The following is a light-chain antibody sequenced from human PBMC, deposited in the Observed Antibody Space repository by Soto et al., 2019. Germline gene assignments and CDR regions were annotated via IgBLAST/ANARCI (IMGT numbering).Light chain of an antibody. J-gene: IGKJ1*01. CDR1: QSVSSN. V-gene: IGKV3-15*01. CDR3: QQYNNWPWT. Sequence: EIVMTQAPAPLSLPPGERATLSCRASQSVSSNLAWYQQKPGQAHRLLIYGASTRATGVPARFSGSGSGTEFTLTISSLQSEEFAVYYCQQYNNWPWTFGQGTKVDIK. CDR2: GAS.